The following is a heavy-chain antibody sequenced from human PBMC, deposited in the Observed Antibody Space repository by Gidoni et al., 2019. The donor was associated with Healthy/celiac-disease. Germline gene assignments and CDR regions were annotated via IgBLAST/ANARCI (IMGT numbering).Heavy chain of an antibody. Sequence: VQLHESGPGLVKPSETLSLTCTVSGYSISSGYYWGWIRPPPGKGLEWIGSIYHSGGNYYNPSLKSRVTISVDTSKNQFSLKLSSVTAADTAVYYGARHPAVRGVIRAWGQGTLVTVSS. CDR2: IYHSGGN. D-gene: IGHD3-10*01. J-gene: IGHJ5*02. V-gene: IGHV4-38-2*02. CDR3: ARHPAVRGVIRA. CDR1: GYSISSGYY.